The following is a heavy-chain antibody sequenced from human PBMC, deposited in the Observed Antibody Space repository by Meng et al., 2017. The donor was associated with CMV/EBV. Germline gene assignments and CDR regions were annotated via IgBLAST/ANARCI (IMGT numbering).Heavy chain of an antibody. CDR1: GWSFSGYC. V-gene: IGHV4-34*01. Sequence: QVRVMQWGADLWNASGTLFLTWAVLGWSFSGYCWSWIRQPPGKGLEWIGEINHSGSTNYNPSLKSRVTISVDTSKNQFSLKLSSVTAADTAVYYCAREGDLEWLLKGSHTWFDPWGQGTLVTVSS. J-gene: IGHJ5*02. CDR2: INHSGST. CDR3: AREGDLEWLLKGSHTWFDP. D-gene: IGHD3-3*01.